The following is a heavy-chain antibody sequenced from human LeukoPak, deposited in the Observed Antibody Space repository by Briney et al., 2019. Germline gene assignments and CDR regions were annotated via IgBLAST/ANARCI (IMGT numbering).Heavy chain of an antibody. CDR1: GSTFSSRDW. D-gene: IGHD5-18*01. Sequence: GGSLRLSCVASGSTFSSRDWMTWVRQAPGKGLEWVACIKGDEREKYHVGSVKGRFTISRDNAHNSIYLQMDNLRPEDTALYYCATLDSAMLRRADVGAFWGQGTLVTVSS. CDR3: ATLDSAMLRRADVGAF. J-gene: IGHJ1*01. CDR2: IKGDEREK. V-gene: IGHV3-7*01.